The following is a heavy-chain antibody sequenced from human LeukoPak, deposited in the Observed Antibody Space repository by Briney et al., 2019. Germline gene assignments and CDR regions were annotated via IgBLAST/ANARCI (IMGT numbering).Heavy chain of an antibody. D-gene: IGHD3-22*01. Sequence: GGSLRLSCAASGFTFSSYSMTWVRQAPGKGLEWVSSISTSSSYIYYADSVKGRFTISRDNARNTLYLQMNSLRAEDTAVYYCAKEAYYYDSSGYPYFYYFDYWGQGTLVTVSS. CDR1: GFTFSSYS. V-gene: IGHV3-21*04. J-gene: IGHJ4*02. CDR3: AKEAYYYDSSGYPYFYYFDY. CDR2: ISTSSSYI.